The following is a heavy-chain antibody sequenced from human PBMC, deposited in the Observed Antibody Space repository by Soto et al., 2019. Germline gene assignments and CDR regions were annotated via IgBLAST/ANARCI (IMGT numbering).Heavy chain of an antibody. CDR1: GGTFSNYA. Sequence: SVKVSCKASGGTFSNYAISWVRQAPGQGLEWVGGIIPIFGTTNYAQNFQGRVTITADESTSTAYMELSGLRSEDTAVYYCARGVRTGFYGMDVWGQGTTVTVP. J-gene: IGHJ6*02. V-gene: IGHV1-69*13. CDR2: IIPIFGTT. D-gene: IGHD3-10*01. CDR3: ARGVRTGFYGMDV.